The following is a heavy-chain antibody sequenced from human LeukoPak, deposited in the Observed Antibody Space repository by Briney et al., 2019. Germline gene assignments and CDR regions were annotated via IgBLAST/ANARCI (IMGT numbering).Heavy chain of an antibody. V-gene: IGHV4-61*08. J-gene: IGHJ5*02. CDR1: GGSISSGDYY. Sequence: SSQTLSLTCTVSGGSISSGDYYWSWIRQPPGKGLEWIGYIYYSGSTNYNPSLKGRVTISVDTSKNQFSLKLSSVTAADTAVYYCARDCSSTSCYMTGWFDPWGQGTLVTVSS. CDR3: ARDCSSTSCYMTGWFDP. D-gene: IGHD2-2*02. CDR2: IYYSGST.